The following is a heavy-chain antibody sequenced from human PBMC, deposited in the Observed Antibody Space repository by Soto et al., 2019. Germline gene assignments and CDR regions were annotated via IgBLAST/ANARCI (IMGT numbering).Heavy chain of an antibody. CDR3: ARDSLGRSGSTPLSY. D-gene: IGHD3-10*01. Sequence: PGGSLRLSCAASGFTFSSYAMHWVRQAPGKGLEWVAVISYDGSNKYYADSVKGRFTISRDNSKNTLYLQLNSLRAEDTAVYYCARDSLGRSGSTPLSYWGQGTLVTVSS. CDR2: ISYDGSNK. J-gene: IGHJ4*02. CDR1: GFTFSSYA. V-gene: IGHV3-30-3*01.